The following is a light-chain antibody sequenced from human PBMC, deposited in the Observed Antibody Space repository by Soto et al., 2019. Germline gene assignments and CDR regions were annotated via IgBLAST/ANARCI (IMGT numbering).Light chain of an antibody. CDR2: DGF. CDR1: QSISRW. V-gene: IGKV1-5*01. CDR3: QQYHTSWT. J-gene: IGKJ1*01. Sequence: DIQMTQSPSTLSASVGDRVTITFRASQSISRWLAWYQQKPGKAPNLLIHDGFSLESGVPSRFSGSGSGTEFTLTITSLQPDDFATYYCQQYHTSWTFGQGTKVDI.